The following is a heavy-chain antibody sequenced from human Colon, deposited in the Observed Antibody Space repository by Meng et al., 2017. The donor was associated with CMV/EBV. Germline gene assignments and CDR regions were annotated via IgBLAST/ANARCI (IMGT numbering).Heavy chain of an antibody. CDR3: ARGSPLQGTSFYGWFDP. V-gene: IGHV1-8*03. D-gene: IGHD2-2*01. CDR2: KNPNSGNT. Sequence: ASVKVSCKASGYTFTSYDINWVRQATGQGLEWMGWKNPNSGNTGYAQKFQGRVTITRNTSISTAYMELSSLRSEDTAVYYCARGSPLQGTSFYGWFDPWGQGTLVTVSS. CDR1: GYTFTSYD. J-gene: IGHJ5*02.